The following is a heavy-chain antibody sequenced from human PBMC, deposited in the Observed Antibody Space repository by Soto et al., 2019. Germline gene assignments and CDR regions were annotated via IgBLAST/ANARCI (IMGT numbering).Heavy chain of an antibody. V-gene: IGHV4-39*07. D-gene: IGHD3-16*01. CDR3: ARVRGGITVSSKPLGEWFDP. CDR2: IYYSGST. Sequence: SETLSLTCTVSGGSISSSSYYWGWIRQPPGKGLEWIGSIYYSGSTYYNPSLKSRVTISVDTPKNQFSLKLTSVTAADTAVYYCARVRGGITVSSKPLGEWFDPWGQGILVTVSS. J-gene: IGHJ5*02. CDR1: GGSISSSSYY.